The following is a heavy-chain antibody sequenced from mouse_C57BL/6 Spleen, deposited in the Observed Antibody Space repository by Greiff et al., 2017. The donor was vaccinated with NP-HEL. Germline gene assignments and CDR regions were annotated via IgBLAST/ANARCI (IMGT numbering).Heavy chain of an antibody. CDR2: IDPENGDT. J-gene: IGHJ3*01. V-gene: IGHV14-4*01. CDR3: TTEKLRLRGFAY. CDR1: GFNIKDDY. D-gene: IGHD3-2*02. Sequence: EVHLVESGAELVRPGASVKLSCTASGFNIKDDYMHWVKQRPEQGLEWIGWIDPENGDTEYASKFQGKATITADTSSNTAYLQLSSLTSEDTAVYYCTTEKLRLRGFAYWGQGTLVTVSA.